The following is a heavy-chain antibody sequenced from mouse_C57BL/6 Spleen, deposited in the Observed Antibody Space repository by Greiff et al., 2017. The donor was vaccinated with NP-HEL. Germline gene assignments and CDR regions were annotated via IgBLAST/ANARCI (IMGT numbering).Heavy chain of an antibody. J-gene: IGHJ4*01. CDR2: IYPGDGDT. CDR3: ARSTVVATDY. V-gene: IGHV1-80*01. CDR1: GYAFSSYW. Sequence: QVQLKESGAELVKPGASVKISCKASGYAFSSYWMNWVKQRPGKGLEWIGQIYPGDGDTNYNGKFKGKATLTADKSSSTAYMQLSSLTSEDSAVYFCARSTVVATDYWGQGTSVTVSS. D-gene: IGHD1-1*01.